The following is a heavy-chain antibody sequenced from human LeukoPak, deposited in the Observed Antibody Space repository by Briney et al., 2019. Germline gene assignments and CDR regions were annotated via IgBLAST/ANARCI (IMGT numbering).Heavy chain of an antibody. J-gene: IGHJ5*02. V-gene: IGHV3-23*01. Sequence: HPGGSLRLSCAASGFTFSSYAMSWVRQAPGKGLEWVSAISGSGGSTYYADSVKGRFTISRDNSKNTLYLQMNSLRAEDTAVYYCARDQPRRLRFLEWLLYNWFDPWGQGTLVTVSS. CDR1: GFTFSSYA. D-gene: IGHD3-3*01. CDR2: ISGSGGST. CDR3: ARDQPRRLRFLEWLLYNWFDP.